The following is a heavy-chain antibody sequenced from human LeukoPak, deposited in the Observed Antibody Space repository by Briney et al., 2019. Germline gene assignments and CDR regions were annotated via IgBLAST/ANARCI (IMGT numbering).Heavy chain of an antibody. CDR1: GSTFDKYA. CDR3: AKNPYYYSSGVDY. V-gene: IGHV3-23*01. Sequence: GGSLRLSCEASGSTFDKYAVSWVRQAPGKGLEWVSTIGISAGSTYYADAVKGRFTISRDNSKKTVILQMNRLRVEDTAVYYCAKNPYYYSSGVDYWGQGTLVTVSS. CDR2: IGISAGST. D-gene: IGHD3-10*01. J-gene: IGHJ4*02.